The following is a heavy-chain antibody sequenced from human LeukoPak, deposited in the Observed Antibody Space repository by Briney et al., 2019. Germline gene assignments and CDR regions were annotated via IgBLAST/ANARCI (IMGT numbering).Heavy chain of an antibody. J-gene: IGHJ4*02. V-gene: IGHV1-18*04. CDR3: ARDNTPMVRGVMSNY. Sequence: ASVKVSCTASGYTFTSYGISWGRQGPGQGLEWMGWVSAYNGNTNYAQKLQGRVTMTTDTSTSTVYMELRSLRSDDTAVYYCARDNTPMVRGVMSNYWGQGTLVTVSS. D-gene: IGHD3-10*01. CDR2: VSAYNGNT. CDR1: GYTFTSYG.